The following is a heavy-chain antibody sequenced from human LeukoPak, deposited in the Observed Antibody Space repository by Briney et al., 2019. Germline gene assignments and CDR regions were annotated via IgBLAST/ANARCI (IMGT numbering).Heavy chain of an antibody. D-gene: IGHD3-10*01. CDR1: GGSISSYY. J-gene: IGHJ3*02. CDR2: IYYSGST. CDR3: ARVQRDGSGLGDAFDI. Sequence: PSETLSLTCTVSGGSISSYYWSWIRQPPGKGLEWIGYIYYSGSTNYNPSLKSRVTISVDTSKNQFSLKLNSVTAADTAVYYCARVQRDGSGLGDAFDIWGQGTMVTVSS. V-gene: IGHV4-59*01.